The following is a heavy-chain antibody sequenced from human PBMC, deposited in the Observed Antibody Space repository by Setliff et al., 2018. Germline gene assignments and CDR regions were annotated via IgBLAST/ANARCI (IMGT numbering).Heavy chain of an antibody. V-gene: IGHV4-34*01. Sequence: SETPSLTCTVYGGSFSDYYWGWIRQSPGKRPEWIAEINHSGSTNYNPSLKSRVTISVDTSRNQFSLKLSSVTAADTAVYYCASEGGPEADAFDIWGQGTMVTVSS. CDR2: INHSGST. J-gene: IGHJ3*02. D-gene: IGHD2-15*01. CDR3: ASEGGPEADAFDI. CDR1: GGSFSDYY.